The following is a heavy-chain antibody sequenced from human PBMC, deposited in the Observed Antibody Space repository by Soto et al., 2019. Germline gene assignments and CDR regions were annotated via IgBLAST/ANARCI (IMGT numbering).Heavy chain of an antibody. CDR1: GFTFGVHA. Sequence: GSLRLACSASGFTFGVHAMSWVRQAPGRGLEWVSGISYTGSDTFYADSVKGRFTISRDNSRNIVVLHMSGLRADDTAVYYCARGIRSSIHTYDYWGQGTLVTVYS. D-gene: IGHD2-2*02. J-gene: IGHJ4*02. V-gene: IGHV3-23*01. CDR2: ISYTGSDT. CDR3: ARGIRSSIHTYDY.